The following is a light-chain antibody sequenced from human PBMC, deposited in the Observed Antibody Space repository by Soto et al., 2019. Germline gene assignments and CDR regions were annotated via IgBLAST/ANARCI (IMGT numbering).Light chain of an antibody. CDR1: QSIGTY. Sequence: DIQMPQSPSSLSASVGDRVTITCRASQSIGTYLNWYQQKPGKAPKLLIYFASSLQSVVPSRFSGSGSGADFTINISSIQPQDVAIYYCQQSYSSLVRFNFGQGTNMGIK. J-gene: IGKJ2*01. CDR3: QQSYSSLVRFN. V-gene: IGKV1-39*01. CDR2: FAS.